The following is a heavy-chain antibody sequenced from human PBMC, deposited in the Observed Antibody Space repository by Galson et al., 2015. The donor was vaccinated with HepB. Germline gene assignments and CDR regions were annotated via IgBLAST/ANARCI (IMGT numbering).Heavy chain of an antibody. CDR2: INHSGST. CDR3: ARDNYYDSSGYSG. CDR1: GGSFSGYY. J-gene: IGHJ4*02. D-gene: IGHD3-22*01. V-gene: IGHV4-34*01. Sequence: ETLSLTCAVYGGSFSGYYWSWLRQPPGKGLEGIGEINHSGSTNYNPSLKSRVTISVDTSKNQFSLKLSSVTAADTAVYYCARDNYYDSSGYSGWGQGTLVTVSS.